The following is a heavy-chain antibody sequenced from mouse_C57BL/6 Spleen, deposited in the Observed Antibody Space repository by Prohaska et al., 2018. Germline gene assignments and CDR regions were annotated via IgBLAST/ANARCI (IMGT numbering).Heavy chain of an antibody. CDR2: MNSDGSAI. J-gene: IGHJ1*03. D-gene: IGHD2-1*01. CDR3: MRYGNYWYFDV. Sequence: EVQLLETGGGLVQPGGSRGLSCEGSGFTFSGFWMSWVRQTPGKTLDWIGDMNSDGSAINYAPSIKDRFTIFRDNDKSTLYLQMSNVRSEDTATYFCMRYGNYWYFDVWGTGTTVTVSS. V-gene: IGHV11-2*01. CDR1: GFTFSGFW.